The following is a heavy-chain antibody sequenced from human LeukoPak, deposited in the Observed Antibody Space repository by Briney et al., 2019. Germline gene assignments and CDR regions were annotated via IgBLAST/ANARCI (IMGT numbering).Heavy chain of an antibody. V-gene: IGHV3-33*01. Sequence: GRSLRLSCAASGFNLRSHGMHWVRQAPGKGLEWLALIWYNGSTKYYADPVKGRFTVSRDDSQNTLQLQMDSLRAEDTAVYYCVSADIWGNYRSESWGHGALVVVSS. CDR3: VSADIWGNYRSES. D-gene: IGHD3-16*02. CDR2: IWYNGSTK. J-gene: IGHJ5*01. CDR1: GFNLRSHG.